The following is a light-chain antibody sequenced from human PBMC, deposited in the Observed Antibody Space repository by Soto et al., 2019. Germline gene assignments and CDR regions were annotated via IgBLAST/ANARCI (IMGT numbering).Light chain of an antibody. V-gene: IGKV3-15*01. CDR1: QSVRDN. CDR2: RAS. CDR3: QHYNFWPHT. J-gene: IGKJ2*01. Sequence: DIVMTQSPAPLAVSPGEGATLSCMASQSVRDNLAWYQQKPGQAPRLLIYRASTRATGVPARFSGSGSGTECTLTISSLQSEDVSVYFCQHYNFWPHTFGQGTKVDIK.